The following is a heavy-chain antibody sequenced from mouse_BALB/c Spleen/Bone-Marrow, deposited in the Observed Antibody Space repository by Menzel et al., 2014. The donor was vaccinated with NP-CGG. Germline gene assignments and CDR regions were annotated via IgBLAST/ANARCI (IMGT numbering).Heavy chain of an antibody. D-gene: IGHD1-1*01. CDR2: INPDSSTI. V-gene: IGHV4-1*02. CDR1: GFDFSRYW. Sequence: EVQGVESGGGLVQPGGPLKLSCAASGFDFSRYWMSWVRQAPGKGLEWIGEINPDSSTINYTPSLKDKFIISRDNAKNTLYLQMSKVRSEDTALYYCARLSYYGRFAYWGQGTLVTVSA. CDR3: ARLSYYGRFAY. J-gene: IGHJ3*01.